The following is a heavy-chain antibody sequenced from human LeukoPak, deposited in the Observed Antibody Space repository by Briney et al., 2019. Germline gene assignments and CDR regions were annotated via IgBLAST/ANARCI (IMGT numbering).Heavy chain of an antibody. CDR2: IYPGDSDT. J-gene: IGHJ4*02. V-gene: IGHV5-51*01. CDR1: GYSFTTYW. CDR3: ARGGYSNYYPFDY. Sequence: GESLKISCKGSGYSFTTYWVGWVRQMPGKGLEWMGIIYPGDSDTRYSPSFQGQVTISADKSITTAYLQWSSLKASDTAMYYCARGGYSNYYPFDYWGQGTLVTVSS. D-gene: IGHD4-11*01.